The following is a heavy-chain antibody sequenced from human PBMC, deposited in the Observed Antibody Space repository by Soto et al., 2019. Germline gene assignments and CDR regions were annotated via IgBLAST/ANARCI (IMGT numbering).Heavy chain of an antibody. CDR3: ARIPFDWLLYFDY. CDR1: GFTFSSYS. Sequence: GGSLRLSCAASGFTFSSYSMNWVRQAPGKGLEWVSSISSSSSYIYYADSVKGRFTISRDNAKNSLYLQMNSLRAEDTAVYYCARIPFDWLLYFDYWGQGTLVTVSS. J-gene: IGHJ4*02. D-gene: IGHD3-9*01. V-gene: IGHV3-21*01. CDR2: ISSSSSYI.